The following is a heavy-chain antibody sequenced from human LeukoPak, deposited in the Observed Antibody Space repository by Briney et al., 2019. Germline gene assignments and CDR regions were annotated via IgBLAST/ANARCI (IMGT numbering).Heavy chain of an antibody. CDR3: ATATELYYYDSSGYERYFQH. CDR2: IIPILGIA. D-gene: IGHD3-22*01. J-gene: IGHJ1*01. V-gene: IGHV1-69*02. CDR1: RGTFSSYT. Sequence: SAKVSCKASRGTFSSYTISWVRQAPGQGLEWMGRIIPILGIANYAQKFQGRVTIAADKSTSTAYMELSSLRSEDTAVYYCATATELYYYDSSGYERYFQHWGQGTLVTVSS.